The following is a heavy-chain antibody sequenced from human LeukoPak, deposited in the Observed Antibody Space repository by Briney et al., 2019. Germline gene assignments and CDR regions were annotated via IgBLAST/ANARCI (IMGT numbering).Heavy chain of an antibody. CDR2: IKQDGSEK. D-gene: IGHD6-19*01. CDR3: ARDRGAGVAVASDY. Sequence: GGSLRLSCAASGFTFSSYWMSWVRQAPGKGLEWVANIKQDGSEKYYVDSVKGRFTISRDNAKNSLYLQMNSLGAEDTAVYYCARDRGAGVAVASDYWGQGTLVTVSS. J-gene: IGHJ4*02. V-gene: IGHV3-7*01. CDR1: GFTFSSYW.